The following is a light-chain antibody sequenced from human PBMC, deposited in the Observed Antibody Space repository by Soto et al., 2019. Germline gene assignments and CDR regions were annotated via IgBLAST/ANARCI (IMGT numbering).Light chain of an antibody. Sequence: DIQMTQSPSTLSASIGDRVTITCRASQIIRSWLAWYQQKPGRAPKLLIYDASSLESGLPSRFSGSGAGTEFTPKINRQQTDDFTNYDWQPNNISWTFGQGTKVEMK. CDR2: DAS. CDR3: QPNNISWT. J-gene: IGKJ1*01. V-gene: IGKV1-5*01. CDR1: QIIRSW.